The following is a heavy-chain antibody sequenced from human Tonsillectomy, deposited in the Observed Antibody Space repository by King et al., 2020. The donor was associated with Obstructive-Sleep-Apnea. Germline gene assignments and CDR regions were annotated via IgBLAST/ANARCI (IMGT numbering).Heavy chain of an antibody. J-gene: IGHJ4*02. CDR1: GYTFTSYD. V-gene: IGHV1-8*01. CDR2: MNPNSGNT. Sequence: QLVQSGAEVKKPGASVKVSCKASGYTFTSYDINWVRQATGQGLEWMGWMNPNSGNTGYAQKFQGSVTMTRNTSIITAYMELSSLRSEDSAVYYCARGRGYSYDFSYWGQGTLVTVSS. D-gene: IGHD5-18*01. CDR3: ARGRGYSYDFSY.